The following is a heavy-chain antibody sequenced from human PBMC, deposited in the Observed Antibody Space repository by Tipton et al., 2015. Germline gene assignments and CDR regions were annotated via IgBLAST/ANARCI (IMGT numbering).Heavy chain of an antibody. V-gene: IGHV3-53*01. D-gene: IGHD3-10*01. CDR2: ITSDGMT. J-gene: IGHJ4*02. CDR1: GFTVSSNY. Sequence: SLRLSCAASGFTVSSNYMSWVRQAPGKGLEWVSMITSDGMTSYADSVKGRFTISRDTSQNTLFLEVNSLRVEDTALYYCATRGNFFDNWGQGTLVTVSS. CDR3: ATRGNFFDN.